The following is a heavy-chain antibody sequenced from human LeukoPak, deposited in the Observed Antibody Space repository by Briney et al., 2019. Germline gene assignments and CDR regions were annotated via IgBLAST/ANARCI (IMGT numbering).Heavy chain of an antibody. J-gene: IGHJ6*02. CDR1: GFTFTSFG. CDR2: IWYDGSSE. D-gene: IGHD6-19*01. Sequence: PGRSLRLSCAASGFTFTSFGMHWVRQAPGKGREWVAVIWYDGSSEYYADSVKGRFTISRDNSINTLYLQMNSLGVGDTAVYYCARYSSTSNYYYGMDVWGQGTTVTVSS. CDR3: ARYSSTSNYYYGMDV. V-gene: IGHV3-33*01.